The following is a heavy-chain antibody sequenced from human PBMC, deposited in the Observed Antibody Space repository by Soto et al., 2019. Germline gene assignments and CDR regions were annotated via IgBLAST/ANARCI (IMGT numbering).Heavy chain of an antibody. CDR3: ARSSLRGVFDP. J-gene: IGHJ5*02. CDR2: IYHSGTT. D-gene: IGHD3-10*01. CDR1: CYSISRGYY. Sequence: PSETLSLTCGVSCYSISRGYYWDWIRQPPGKGLEWIGRIYHSGTTSYNPSLKSRVTISVDTSKNQFYLKVNSVTAADTAVYYCARSSLRGVFDPWGQGTLVTVSS. V-gene: IGHV4-38-2*01.